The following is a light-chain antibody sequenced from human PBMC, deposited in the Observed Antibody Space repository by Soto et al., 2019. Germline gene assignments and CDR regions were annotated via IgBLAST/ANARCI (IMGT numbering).Light chain of an antibody. J-gene: IGLJ2*01. CDR3: CSYATYNMI. Sequence: QSALTQPASVSGSPGQSITISCTRTSNDFGTYYFVSWYQQHPDKAPKLIIYDGTERTSGVSNRFSGSKSGNTASLTSSGLQAEDEAHYYCCSYATYNMILGGGTKLTVL. V-gene: IGLV2-23*01. CDR1: SNDFGTYYF. CDR2: DGT.